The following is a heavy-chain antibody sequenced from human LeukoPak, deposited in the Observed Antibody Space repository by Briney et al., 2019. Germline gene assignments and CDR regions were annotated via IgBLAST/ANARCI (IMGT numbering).Heavy chain of an antibody. CDR2: MYYSGST. J-gene: IGHJ5*02. Sequence: VKPSQTLSLTCTVSGGSISSGDYYWSWIRQPPGKGLEWIAYMYYSGSTYYNPSLKSRVTMSADTSKNQLSLKLNSVTAADTAVYYCARPYYYDSRIDPWGQGILVTVSS. D-gene: IGHD3-22*01. CDR3: ARPYYYDSRIDP. CDR1: GGSISSGDYY. V-gene: IGHV4-30-4*01.